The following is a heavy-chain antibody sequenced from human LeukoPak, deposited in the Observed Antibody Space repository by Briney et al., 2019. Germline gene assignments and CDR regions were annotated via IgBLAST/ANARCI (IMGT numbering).Heavy chain of an antibody. CDR2: IRYDGSNK. Sequence: PGGSLRLSCAASGFTFSSYGMHWVRQAPGKGLEWVAFIRYDGSNKYYADSVKGRFTISRDNSKNTLYLQMNSLRAEDTAVHYCAKDKGFGFGDPPWYYYYYMDVWGKGTTVTISS. D-gene: IGHD3-10*01. CDR3: AKDKGFGFGDPPWYYYYYMDV. J-gene: IGHJ6*03. V-gene: IGHV3-30*02. CDR1: GFTFSSYG.